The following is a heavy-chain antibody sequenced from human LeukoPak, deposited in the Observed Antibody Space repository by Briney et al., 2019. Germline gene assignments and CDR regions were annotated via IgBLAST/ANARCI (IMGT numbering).Heavy chain of an antibody. CDR1: GASYNAYY. D-gene: IGHD3-3*01. CDR2: IDHRGTA. Sequence: SETLSLTCAVYGASYNAYYWSWIRQPPGKGLEWIGDIDHRGTATYNPSLKSRLTISADASKNQFYLKLNSVTDADTAVYYCAVGITILGVAASFDSWGQGNLVIVSS. J-gene: IGHJ4*02. V-gene: IGHV4-34*01. CDR3: AVGITILGVAASFDS.